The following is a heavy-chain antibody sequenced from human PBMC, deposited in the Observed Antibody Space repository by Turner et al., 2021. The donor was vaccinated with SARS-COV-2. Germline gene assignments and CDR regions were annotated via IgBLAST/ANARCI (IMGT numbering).Heavy chain of an antibody. CDR2: IKPNSGGS. V-gene: IGHV1-2*02. CDR3: ASSANSSGWHS. D-gene: IGHD6-19*01. CDR1: GYTFTGYY. J-gene: IGHJ5*02. Sequence: QVQLVQSGAEVKKPGASVKVSCKASGYTFTGYYMHWVRQAPGQGLEWMGWIKPNSGGSIYAQKFQGRVTMTRDTSVSTAYMELSRLRSDDTAVYYCASSANSSGWHSWGQGTLVTVSS.